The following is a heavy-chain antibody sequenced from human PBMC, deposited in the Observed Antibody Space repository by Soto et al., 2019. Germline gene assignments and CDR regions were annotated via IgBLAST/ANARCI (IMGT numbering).Heavy chain of an antibody. V-gene: IGHV3-48*02. CDR2: ISSSSTI. D-gene: IGHD2-2*01. J-gene: IGHJ4*02. CDR3: ARDPGRDIVVVPAALFDY. Sequence: EVQLVESGGGLVQPGGSLRLSCAASGFTFSSYSMNWVRQAPGKGLEWVSYISSSSTIYYADSVKGRFTISRDNAKNSLYLQMNSLRDEDTAVYYCARDPGRDIVVVPAALFDYWGQGTLVTVSS. CDR1: GFTFSSYS.